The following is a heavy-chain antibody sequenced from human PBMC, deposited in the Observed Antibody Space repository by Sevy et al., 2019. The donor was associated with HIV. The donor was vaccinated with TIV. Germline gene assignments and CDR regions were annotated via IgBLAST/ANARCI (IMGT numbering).Heavy chain of an antibody. Sequence: GGSLRLSCSASGFTFNDYYMIWIRQTPGKGLEWASYLSGAAYAIYYADSVKRRFTISRDNAKNSLILQMNSLRVDDTAVYYCARRGGGEGGYIDSGWHSDYWGQGTLVTVSS. CDR1: GFTFNDYY. J-gene: IGHJ4*02. V-gene: IGHV3-11*01. CDR2: LSGAAYAI. D-gene: IGHD6-25*01. CDR3: ARRGGGEGGYIDSGWHSDY.